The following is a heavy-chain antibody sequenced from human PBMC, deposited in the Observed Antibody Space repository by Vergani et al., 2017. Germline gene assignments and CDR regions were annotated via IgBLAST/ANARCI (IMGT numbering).Heavy chain of an antibody. D-gene: IGHD6-6*01. Sequence: VQLVESGGGVVQPGRSLRLSCAASGFTFSSYAMHWVRQAPGKGLEWVSAISGSGGSTYYADSVKGRFTISRDNSKNTLYLQMNSLRAEDTAVYYCAKDRLVQDAFDIWGQGTMVTVSS. V-gene: IGHV3-23*04. CDR2: ISGSGGST. CDR1: GFTFSSYA. J-gene: IGHJ3*02. CDR3: AKDRLVQDAFDI.